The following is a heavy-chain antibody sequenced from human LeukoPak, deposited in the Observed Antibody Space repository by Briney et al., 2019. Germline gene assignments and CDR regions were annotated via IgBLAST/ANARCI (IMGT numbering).Heavy chain of an antibody. Sequence: GGSLRLPCAASGFTFSSYAMSWVRQAPGKGLEWVSGISGRGDYTYYTDSVKGRFTISRDNSKNTLYLQMNSLRAEDTAVYYCAKERISSGWFVASGYWGQGTLVTVSS. CDR1: GFTFSSYA. CDR3: AKERISSGWFVASGY. CDR2: ISGRGDYT. J-gene: IGHJ4*02. V-gene: IGHV3-23*01. D-gene: IGHD6-19*01.